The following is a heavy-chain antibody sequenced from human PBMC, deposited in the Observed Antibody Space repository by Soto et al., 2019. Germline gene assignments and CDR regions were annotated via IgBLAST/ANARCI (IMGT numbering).Heavy chain of an antibody. Sequence: SETLSLTCAVYGGSFSGYYWSWIRQPPGKGLEWIGEINHSGSTNYNPSLKSRVTISVDTSKNQFSLKLSSVTAADTAVYYCARPGGYDTTDVVTADYGMDVWGQGTTVTVSS. D-gene: IGHD2-21*02. CDR3: ARPGGYDTTDVVTADYGMDV. CDR1: GGSFSGYY. CDR2: INHSGST. V-gene: IGHV4-34*01. J-gene: IGHJ6*02.